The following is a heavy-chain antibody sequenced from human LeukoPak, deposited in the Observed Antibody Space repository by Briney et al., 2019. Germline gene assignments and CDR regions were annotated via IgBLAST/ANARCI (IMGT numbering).Heavy chain of an antibody. CDR3: ASWTLGFDP. Sequence: SETLSLPCAVYGGSFSGYYWSWIRQPPGKGLEWIGEINHSGSTNYNPSLKSRVTISVDTSKNQFSLKLSSVTAADTAVYYCASWTLGFDPWGQGTLVTVSS. CDR2: INHSGST. CDR1: GGSFSGYY. J-gene: IGHJ5*02. D-gene: IGHD3/OR15-3a*01. V-gene: IGHV4-34*01.